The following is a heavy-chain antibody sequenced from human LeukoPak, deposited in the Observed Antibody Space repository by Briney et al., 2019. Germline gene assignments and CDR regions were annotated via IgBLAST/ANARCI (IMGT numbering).Heavy chain of an antibody. CDR3: ARVSSGGRYDY. CDR2: IYYSGST. D-gene: IGHD6-25*01. Sequence: PSETLSLTCTVSGGSISSYYWSWIRQPPGKGLEWIGYIYYSGSTNYNPSLKSRVTMSVDTSKNQVSLKVSSVTAADTAVYYCARVSSGGRYDYWGQGTLVTVSS. CDR1: GGSISSYY. V-gene: IGHV4-59*12. J-gene: IGHJ4*02.